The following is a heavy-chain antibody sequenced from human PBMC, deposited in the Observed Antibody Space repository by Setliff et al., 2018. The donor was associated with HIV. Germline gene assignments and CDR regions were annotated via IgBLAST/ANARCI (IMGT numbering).Heavy chain of an antibody. Sequence: SETLSLTCTVSGGSISSGSYYWSWIRQPAGKGLEWIGHIYTSGSTNYNPSPKSRVTMSVDTSKNQFSLKLSSVTAADTAVYYCARLATYFDFRGGEYMDVWGKGTTVTVSS. D-gene: IGHD3-3*01. CDR3: ARLATYFDFRGGEYMDV. CDR2: IYTSGST. J-gene: IGHJ6*03. V-gene: IGHV4-61*09. CDR1: GGSISSGSYY.